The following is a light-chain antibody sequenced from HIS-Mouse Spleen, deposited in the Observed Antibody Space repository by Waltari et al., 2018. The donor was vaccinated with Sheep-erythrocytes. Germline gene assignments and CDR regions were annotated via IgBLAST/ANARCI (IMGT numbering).Light chain of an antibody. CDR3: QAWDSSTYV. CDR2: QDS. CDR1: KLGDKY. Sequence: SYELTQPPSVSVSPGQTASITCSGDKLGDKYACWYQQKSGQSPVLVIDQDSKRPSGIPERFSGSNSGNTATLTISGTQAMDEADYYCQAWDSSTYVFGTGTKVTVL. J-gene: IGLJ1*01. V-gene: IGLV3-1*01.